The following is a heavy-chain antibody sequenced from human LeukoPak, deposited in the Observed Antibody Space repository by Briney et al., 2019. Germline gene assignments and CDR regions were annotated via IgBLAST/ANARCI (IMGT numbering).Heavy chain of an antibody. Sequence: ASVKVSCKASGGTFSSYAISWVRQAPGQGLEWMGRIIPILGIANYAQKFQGRVTITADKSTSTAYMELSSLRSEDTAVYYCAREDCSSTSCYTGWFDPWGQGTLVTVSS. V-gene: IGHV1-69*04. CDR2: IIPILGIA. D-gene: IGHD2-2*02. J-gene: IGHJ5*02. CDR1: GGTFSSYA. CDR3: AREDCSSTSCYTGWFDP.